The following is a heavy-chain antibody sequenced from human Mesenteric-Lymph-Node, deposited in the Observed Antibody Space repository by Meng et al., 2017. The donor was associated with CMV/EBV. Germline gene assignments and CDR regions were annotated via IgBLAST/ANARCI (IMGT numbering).Heavy chain of an antibody. CDR1: GGTFSSYA. D-gene: IGHD2-8*01. V-gene: IGHV1-2*02. CDR2: INPNSGGT. CDR3: ARDGNGRTFYFDD. J-gene: IGHJ4*02. Sequence: ASVKVSFKASGGTFSSYAISWVRQAPGQGLEWMGWINPNSGGTNYAQKFQGRVTMTRDTSISTAYMEVSRLTSDDTAVYYCARDGNGRTFYFDDRGQGTLVTVSS.